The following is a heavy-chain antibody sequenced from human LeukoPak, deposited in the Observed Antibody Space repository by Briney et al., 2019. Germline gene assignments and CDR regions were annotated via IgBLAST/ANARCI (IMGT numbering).Heavy chain of an antibody. Sequence: PGGSLRLSCAASGFTFISYAMSWVRQAPGKGLEWVSTISSNGGSTYYADSRFIISRDNSKNTLYLQMSSLRTEDTAVYYCVKGWVYSSDWLDYWGQGTLVTVSS. CDR3: VKGWVYSSDWLDY. J-gene: IGHJ4*02. D-gene: IGHD6-19*01. CDR2: ISSNGGST. V-gene: IGHV3-64D*06. CDR1: GFTFISYA.